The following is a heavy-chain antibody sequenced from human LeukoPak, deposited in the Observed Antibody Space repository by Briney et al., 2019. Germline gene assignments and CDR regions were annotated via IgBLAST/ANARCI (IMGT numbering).Heavy chain of an antibody. CDR3: ARSPGRYYYYYYGMDV. CDR1: GVSFSGYY. Sequence: PSETLSLTCAVYGVSFSGYYWSWIRQPPGKGLEWLGEINHSGSTNYNPSLKSRVTISVGTSKNQFSLKLSSVTAADTAAYYCARSPGRYYYYYYGMDVWGQGTTVTVSS. J-gene: IGHJ6*02. V-gene: IGHV4-34*01. CDR2: INHSGST.